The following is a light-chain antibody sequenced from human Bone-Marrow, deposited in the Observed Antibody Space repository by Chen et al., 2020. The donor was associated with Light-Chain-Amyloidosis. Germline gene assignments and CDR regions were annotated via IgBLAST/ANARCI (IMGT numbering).Light chain of an antibody. CDR3: RQRTEFPYT. V-gene: IGKV2-40*01. J-gene: IGKJ4*01. CDR2: SVS. CDR1: QSLLDVDDGNTY. Sequence: DIVMTQTPLSPPVTPGEPASISCRSSQSLLDVDDGNTYLDWYLQKPGQSPHVLIYSVSYRASGVPDRFSGSGSGTDFTLKISRVEAEDVGVYDCRQRTEFPYTFGGGTKVDIK.